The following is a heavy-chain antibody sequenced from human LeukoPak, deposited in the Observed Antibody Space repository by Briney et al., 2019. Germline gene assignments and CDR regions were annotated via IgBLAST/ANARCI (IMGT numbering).Heavy chain of an antibody. V-gene: IGHV4-39*01. Sequence: MSSETLSLTCTVSGDSISTSNSYWGWIRQPPGKGLEWIGSIYYSGNTYYNASLKSRVTISVDTSKNQFSLKLSSVTAADTAVYYCRYYGSGSYGEGDEENYYYYYMDVWGKGTTVTISS. CDR2: IYYSGNT. CDR1: GDSISTSNSY. J-gene: IGHJ6*03. D-gene: IGHD3-10*01. CDR3: RYYGSGSYGEGDEENYYYYYMDV.